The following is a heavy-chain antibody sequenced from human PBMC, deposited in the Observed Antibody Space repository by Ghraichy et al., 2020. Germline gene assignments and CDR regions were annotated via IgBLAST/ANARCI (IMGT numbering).Heavy chain of an antibody. CDR1: GFSLSTTGVA. CDR2: IYWDDDK. V-gene: IGHV2-5*02. J-gene: IGHJ4*02. Sequence: SGPTLVKPTQTLTLTCTFSGFSLSTTGVAVGWIRQPPGKALEWLALIYWDDDKHYSPSLKSRLSITKDTSKNQVVLTMTNMDPVDTGTYYCAHRRKVNSVWYTFDYWGQGTLVTVSS. CDR3: AHRRKVNSVWYTFDY. D-gene: IGHD6-19*01.